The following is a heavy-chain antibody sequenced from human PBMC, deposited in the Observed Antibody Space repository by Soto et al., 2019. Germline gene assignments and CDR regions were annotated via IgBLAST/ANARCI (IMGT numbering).Heavy chain of an antibody. J-gene: IGHJ4*02. V-gene: IGHV3-53*01. CDR3: ASRSSGWYFVY. CDR1: GFTVSSYH. Sequence: PGGSLRLSCAASGFTVSSYHMSWVRQAPGKGLEWISVIYSAGSTYYADSVKGRFTISRDNSKNTLYLQMNSLRAEDTAVYYCASRSSGWYFVYWGQGTLVTVSS. D-gene: IGHD6-19*01. CDR2: IYSAGST.